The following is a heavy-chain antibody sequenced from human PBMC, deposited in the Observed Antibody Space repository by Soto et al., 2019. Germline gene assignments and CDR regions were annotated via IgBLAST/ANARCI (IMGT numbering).Heavy chain of an antibody. Sequence: EVQLVESGGGLVQPGGSLRLSCAASGFTVSSNYVSWVRRAPGKGLEWVSVVYSGGSTYYADSVKGRFTSSRDNSKTTLYLQMNSMRAEDTPVYYCAGHRHKDYWGQGTLVTVSS. CDR2: VYSGGST. D-gene: IGHD2-21*01. CDR1: GFTVSSNY. CDR3: AGHRHKDY. V-gene: IGHV3-66*04. J-gene: IGHJ4*02.